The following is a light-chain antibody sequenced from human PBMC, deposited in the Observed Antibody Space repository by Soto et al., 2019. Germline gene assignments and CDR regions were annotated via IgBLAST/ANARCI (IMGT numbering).Light chain of an antibody. CDR1: QSVSNRY. V-gene: IGKV3-20*01. J-gene: IGKJ3*01. CDR3: QEYGSSL. CDR2: GAS. Sequence: ENVLTQSPGTLSLSPWERATLSCRASQSVSNRYLAWYQQKPGQGPRLLIYGASSRATGIPDRFSGSGSGTDFTLTISRLEPEDFAVYYCQEYGSSLFGPGPKVELK.